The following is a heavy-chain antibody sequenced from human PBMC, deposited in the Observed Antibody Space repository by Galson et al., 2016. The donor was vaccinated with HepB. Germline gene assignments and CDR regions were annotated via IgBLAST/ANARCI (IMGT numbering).Heavy chain of an antibody. CDR2: MNPYSGET. CDR3: ARVRVGRDLPEYFQH. V-gene: IGHV1-8*01. CDR1: GYTFTSFD. D-gene: IGHD3-16*01. J-gene: IGHJ1*01. Sequence: SVKVSCKASGYTFTSFDINWVRQATGQGLEWMGWMNPYSGETGYAQKFQGRVTMTRSTTTSTAYMELSSLGSDDTAVYYCARVRVGRDLPEYFQHWGQGTLVTVSS.